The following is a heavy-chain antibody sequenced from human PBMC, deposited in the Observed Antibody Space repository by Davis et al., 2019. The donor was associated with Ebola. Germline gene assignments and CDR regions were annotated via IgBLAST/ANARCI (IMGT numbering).Heavy chain of an antibody. CDR2: IIPIFGTA. J-gene: IGHJ3*02. D-gene: IGHD6-6*01. V-gene: IGHV1-69*06. CDR3: ARDVRERIAAPRDAFDI. Sequence: AASVKVSCKASGYSFTDDGISWVRQAPGQGLEWMGGIIPIFGTANYAQKFQGRVTITADKSTSTAYMELSSLRSEDTAVYYCARDVRERIAAPRDAFDIWGQGTMVTVSS. CDR1: GYSFTDDG.